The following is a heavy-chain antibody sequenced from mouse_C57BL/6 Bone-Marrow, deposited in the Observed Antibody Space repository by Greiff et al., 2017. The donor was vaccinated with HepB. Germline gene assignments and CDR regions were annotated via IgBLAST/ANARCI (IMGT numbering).Heavy chain of an antibody. Sequence: VQLQQSGAELVKPGASVKISCKASGYAFSSYWMNWVKQRPGKGLEWIGQIYPGDGDTNYNGKFKGKATLTADKSSSTAYMQLSSLTSEDSAVYCCARSLRLYYFDYWGQGTTLTVSS. CDR1: GYAFSSYW. CDR2: IYPGDGDT. CDR3: ARSLRLYYFDY. J-gene: IGHJ2*01. V-gene: IGHV1-80*01.